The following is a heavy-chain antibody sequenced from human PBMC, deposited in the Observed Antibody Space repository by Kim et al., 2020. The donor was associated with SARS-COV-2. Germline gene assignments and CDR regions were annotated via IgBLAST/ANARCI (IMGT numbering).Heavy chain of an antibody. Sequence: SNPSLKSRVTISVDTSKNQFSLKLSSVTAADTAVYYCARLSRPFSGDRDYWGQGTLVTVSS. D-gene: IGHD2-21*02. J-gene: IGHJ4*02. V-gene: IGHV4-39*01. CDR3: ARLSRPFSGDRDY.